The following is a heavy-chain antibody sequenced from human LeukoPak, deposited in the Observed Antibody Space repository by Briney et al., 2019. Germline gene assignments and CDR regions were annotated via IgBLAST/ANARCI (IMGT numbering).Heavy chain of an antibody. J-gene: IGHJ5*02. CDR3: ARNSNNRGGVNWFDP. CDR1: GASISSYY. D-gene: IGHD2/OR15-2a*01. V-gene: IGHV4-59*01. CDR2: INNSGRT. Sequence: SETLSLTCTVSGASISSYYWNWIRQSPGKGLEWIGFINNSGRTNYKSSLRSRVTISVDMSKNQFSLKLNSVTAADTAVYYCARNSNNRGGVNWFDPWGQGTLVTVSS.